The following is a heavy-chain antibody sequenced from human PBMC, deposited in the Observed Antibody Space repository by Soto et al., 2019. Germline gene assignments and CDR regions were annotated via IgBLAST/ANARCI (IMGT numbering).Heavy chain of an antibody. Sequence: SVKVSCKASGYSFTDYHIHWVRQAPGQGLEWLGRINPKSGGTSTAQKFQGWVTMARDRSISTVYMELTRLRSDDTAVYFCARGHSTDCSNGVCSFFYNHEMDVWGQGTTVTVS. D-gene: IGHD2-8*01. CDR1: GYSFTDYH. CDR2: INPKSGGT. J-gene: IGHJ6*02. V-gene: IGHV1-2*04. CDR3: ARGHSTDCSNGVCSFFYNHEMDV.